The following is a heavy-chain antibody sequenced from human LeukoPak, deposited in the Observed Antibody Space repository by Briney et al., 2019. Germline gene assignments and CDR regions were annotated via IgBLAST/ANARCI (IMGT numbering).Heavy chain of an antibody. V-gene: IGHV4-39*01. CDR1: AASISSSSYS. CDR3: ARLRFLEWLYRFDY. J-gene: IGHJ4*02. D-gene: IGHD3-3*01. CDR2: IYYSGST. Sequence: SETLSLTCTVSAASISSSSYSWGRIPQPPGKGLDSPGSIYYSGSTYYNPSLKSRVTISVDTSKNQFSLKLSSVTAADTAVYYCARLRFLEWLYRFDYWGQGTLVTVSS.